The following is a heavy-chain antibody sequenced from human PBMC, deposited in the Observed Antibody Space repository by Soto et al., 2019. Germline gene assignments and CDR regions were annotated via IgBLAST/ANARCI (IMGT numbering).Heavy chain of an antibody. CDR1: GGSISSGGYY. D-gene: IGHD2-2*01. J-gene: IGHJ4*02. CDR2: IYYSGST. CDR3: ASGKGSTSGIFAY. Sequence: SETLSLTCTVSGGSISSGGYYWSWIRQHPGKGLEWIGYIYYSGSTYYNPSLKSRVTISVDTSKNQFSLKLSSVTAADTAVFYCASGKGSTSGIFAYWGQGTLDPVSS. V-gene: IGHV4-31*03.